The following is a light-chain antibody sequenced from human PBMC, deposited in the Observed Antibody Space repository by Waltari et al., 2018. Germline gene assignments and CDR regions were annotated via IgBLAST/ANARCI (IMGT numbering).Light chain of an antibody. Sequence: QSALTQPPSASGSPGQSVSFSCTGTSSDVGGYKYVSWYQQHPGQAPKLLIYEVSKRPSGVPDRFSGSKSGNTASLTVSGLQVEDEAGYYCSSYAGNNVVFGGGTKLTVL. CDR2: EVS. V-gene: IGLV2-8*01. J-gene: IGLJ2*01. CDR3: SSYAGNNVV. CDR1: SSDVGGYKY.